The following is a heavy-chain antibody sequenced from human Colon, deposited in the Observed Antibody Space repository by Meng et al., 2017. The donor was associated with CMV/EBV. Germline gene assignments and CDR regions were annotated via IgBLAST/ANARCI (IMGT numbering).Heavy chain of an antibody. Sequence: LSLTCAASGFTFDDYTMNWVRHAPGKGLEWVALVSWDGGSTRYADSVRGRFTISRDNINNLLVLQLNSLSSDDSALYYCAKGTAATTVPDFDSWGQGTLVTVSS. CDR1: GFTFDDYT. D-gene: IGHD4-17*01. CDR3: AKGTAATTVPDFDS. V-gene: IGHV3-43*01. CDR2: VSWDGGST. J-gene: IGHJ4*02.